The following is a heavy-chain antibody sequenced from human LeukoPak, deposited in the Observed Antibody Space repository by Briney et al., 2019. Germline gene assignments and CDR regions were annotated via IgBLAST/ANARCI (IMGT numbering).Heavy chain of an antibody. CDR1: GFTFSGSP. V-gene: IGHV3-73*01. J-gene: IGHJ4*02. Sequence: GGSLRLSCTASGFTFSGSPILWVRQASGKGLEWVGRIRGKADNYATAYAASVQGRCTISRDDSQNTAYLQLNSLKTEDTAVYYCTQNNYWGQGALVTVSS. CDR3: TQNNY. CDR2: IRGKADNYAT.